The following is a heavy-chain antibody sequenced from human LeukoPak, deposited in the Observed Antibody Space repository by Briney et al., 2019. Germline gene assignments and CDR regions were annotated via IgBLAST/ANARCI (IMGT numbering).Heavy chain of an antibody. CDR3: ARLAGGDYSVYDDLDY. Sequence: PSETLSLTCTVSGGSISSYYWSWIRQPPGKGLEWIGYIYYSGSTNYNPSLKSRVTISVDTSKNQFSLKLSSVTAADTAVYYCARLAGGDYSVYDDLDYWGQGTLVTVSS. CDR1: GGSISSYY. J-gene: IGHJ4*02. V-gene: IGHV4-59*08. D-gene: IGHD5/OR15-5a*01. CDR2: IYYSGST.